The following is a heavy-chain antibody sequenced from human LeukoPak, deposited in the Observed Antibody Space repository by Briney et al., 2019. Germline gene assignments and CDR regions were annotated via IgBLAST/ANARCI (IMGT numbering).Heavy chain of an antibody. Sequence: GGSLRLSCVASGFTFINYAMSWVRQTPGKGLEWVSAISGGGGSTYYADSVKGRFTISRDSSKNTLFLQMNSLRAEDTAVYYCAKTPSWIFDAFDIWGQGTLVTVSS. CDR1: GFTFINYA. D-gene: IGHD2-2*03. V-gene: IGHV3-23*01. CDR3: AKTPSWIFDAFDI. J-gene: IGHJ3*02. CDR2: ISGGGGST.